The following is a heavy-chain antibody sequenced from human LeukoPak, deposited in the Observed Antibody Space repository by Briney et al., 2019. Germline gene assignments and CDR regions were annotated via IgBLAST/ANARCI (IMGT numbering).Heavy chain of an antibody. CDR2: ISYDGSNK. Sequence: GGSLRLSCAASGLTVSRNYMSWVRQAPGKGLEWVAVISYDGSNKFYADSVKGRFTFSRDNSKNTLYLQMNSLRAEETAVYYCARGTVTSRTWYFDLWGRGTLVTVSS. CDR1: GLTVSRNY. V-gene: IGHV3-30*03. CDR3: ARGTVTSRTWYFDL. J-gene: IGHJ2*01. D-gene: IGHD4-17*01.